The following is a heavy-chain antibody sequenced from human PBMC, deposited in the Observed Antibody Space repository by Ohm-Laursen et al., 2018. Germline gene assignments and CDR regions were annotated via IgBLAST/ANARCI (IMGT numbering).Heavy chain of an antibody. V-gene: IGHV3-7*01. CDR3: ARDSYTMVRGTYRYFGVDV. D-gene: IGHD3-10*01. CDR1: GFTFSNYW. Sequence: SLRLSCAASGFTFSNYWMTWVRQAPGKGLEWVANIKQDGSEQLFVDSVKGRFTISRDNARNTLYLQMNSLRAEDTAVYYCARDSYTMVRGTYRYFGVDVWGQGTTVTVSS. CDR2: IKQDGSEQ. J-gene: IGHJ6*02.